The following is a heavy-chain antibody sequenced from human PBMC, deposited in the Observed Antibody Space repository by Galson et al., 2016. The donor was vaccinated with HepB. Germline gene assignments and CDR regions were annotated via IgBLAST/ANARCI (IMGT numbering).Heavy chain of an antibody. Sequence: SLRLSCAASEFIVSNQDMAWVRQAPGKGLEWVSDIYSDDTTNSADSVKGRFTISRDKSKNTVYLLLNKLRPEDTAVYYCAQVVTAFWYFPLWGRGTLVTVSS. CDR1: EFIVSNQD. J-gene: IGHJ2*01. D-gene: IGHD2-15*01. V-gene: IGHV3-66*02. CDR3: AQVVTAFWYFPL. CDR2: IYSDDTT.